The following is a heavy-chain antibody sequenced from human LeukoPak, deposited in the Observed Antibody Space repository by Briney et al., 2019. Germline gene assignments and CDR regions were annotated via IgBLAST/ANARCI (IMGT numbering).Heavy chain of an antibody. D-gene: IGHD1-26*01. CDR3: ARRSFVGELNY. CDR2: IYYSGST. J-gene: IGHJ4*02. Sequence: SETLSLTCTVSGGSISSYYWSWIRQPPGKGLEWIGYIYYSGSTNYNPSLKSRVTISVDTSKNQFSLKLSSVTAADTAVYYCARRSFVGELNYWGQGTLVTVSS. V-gene: IGHV4-59*08. CDR1: GGSISSYY.